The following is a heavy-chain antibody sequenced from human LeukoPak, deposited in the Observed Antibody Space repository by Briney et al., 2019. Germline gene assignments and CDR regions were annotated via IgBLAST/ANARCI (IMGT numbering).Heavy chain of an antibody. CDR3: AVDFRARSGWRKYDY. CDR2: TFYRSKWYY. J-gene: IGHJ4*02. CDR1: GDSVPHNRAA. D-gene: IGHD6-19*01. V-gene: IGHV6-1*01. Sequence: SHTLPLTYPLSGDSVPHNRAAWIWLRQSPSRALEWLGRTFYRSKWYYDYAVSVKRRIIISPHTSKHPFSQLFSSVTPEHTAVYYCAVDFRARSGWRKYDYWGQGTLVTVSS.